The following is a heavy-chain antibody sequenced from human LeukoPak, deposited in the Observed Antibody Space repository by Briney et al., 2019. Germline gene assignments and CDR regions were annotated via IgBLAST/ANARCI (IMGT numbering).Heavy chain of an antibody. V-gene: IGHV3-30-3*01. CDR1: GFTFSSYA. CDR3: ARDGGYIRQWLAY. J-gene: IGHJ4*02. D-gene: IGHD6-19*01. Sequence: GGSLRLSCAASGFTFSSYAMHWVRQAPGKGLEWVAVISYDGSNKYYADSVKGRFTISRDNSKNTLYLQMNSLRAEDTAVYYCARDGGYIRQWLAYWGQGTLVTVSS. CDR2: ISYDGSNK.